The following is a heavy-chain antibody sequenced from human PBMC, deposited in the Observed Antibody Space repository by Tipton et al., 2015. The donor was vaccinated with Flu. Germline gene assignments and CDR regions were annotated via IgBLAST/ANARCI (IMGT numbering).Heavy chain of an antibody. CDR1: GGSISSSSYY. CDR2: IYYSGST. V-gene: IGHV4-39*07. J-gene: IGHJ5*02. D-gene: IGHD6-13*01. CDR3: ARERGIAAAGTNWFDP. Sequence: PGLVKPSETLSLTCTVSGGSISSSSYYWGWIRQPPGKGLEWIGSIYYSGSTYYNPSLKSRVTISVDTSKNQFSLKLSSVTAADTAVYYCARERGIAAAGTNWFDPWGQGTLVTVSS.